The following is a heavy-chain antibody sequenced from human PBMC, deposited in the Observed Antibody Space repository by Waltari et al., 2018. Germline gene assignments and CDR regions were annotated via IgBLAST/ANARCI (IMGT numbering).Heavy chain of an antibody. CDR1: GGSITTITYF. Sequence: QLQMEESGPVLVRPSAPLSLTCAVPGGSITTITYFWGWIRQPPGKGLEWIGSFSYNGNTYYNPSRKRRVAISGDTSKNQISLLLSSVTAADTAVYYCARGLGAIYWGHGTLVTVSS. V-gene: IGHV4-39*07. CDR3: ARGLGAIY. D-gene: IGHD3-16*01. J-gene: IGHJ4*01. CDR2: FSYNGNT.